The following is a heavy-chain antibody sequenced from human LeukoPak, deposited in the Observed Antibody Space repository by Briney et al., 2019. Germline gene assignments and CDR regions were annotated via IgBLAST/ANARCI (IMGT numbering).Heavy chain of an antibody. D-gene: IGHD6-13*01. J-gene: IGHJ5*02. Sequence: SGTLSLTCTVSGGSITSSSDYWGWIRQAPGKGLDWIGSIYYYGSTDYNPSLKSRVTISSDTSKNQFSLKLSSVTAADTAVYYCARGLAAASWGQGTLVTVSS. CDR2: IYYYGST. CDR3: ARGLAAAS. CDR1: GGSITSSSDY. V-gene: IGHV4-39*07.